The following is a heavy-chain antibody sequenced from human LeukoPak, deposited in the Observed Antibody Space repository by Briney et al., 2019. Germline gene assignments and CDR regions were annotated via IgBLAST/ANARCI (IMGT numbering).Heavy chain of an antibody. CDR3: ARDPEGGDYDFWSGYLYYLDY. D-gene: IGHD3-3*01. CDR1: GFTFGDYA. Sequence: GGSLRLSCTASGFTFGDYAMSWVRQAPGKGLQWVGFIRSKAYGGTTEYAASVKGRFTISRDDSKSIAYLQMNSLKTEDTAVYYCARDPEGGDYDFWSGYLYYLDYWGQGTLVTVSS. V-gene: IGHV3-49*04. CDR2: IRSKAYGGTT. J-gene: IGHJ4*02.